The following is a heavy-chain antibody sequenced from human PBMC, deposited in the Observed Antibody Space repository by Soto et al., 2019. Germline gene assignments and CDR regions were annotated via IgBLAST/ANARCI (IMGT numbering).Heavy chain of an antibody. V-gene: IGHV1-46*01. CDR1: GYTFTSYG. CDR2: INPSGGRT. D-gene: IGHD3-22*01. Sequence: ASVKVSCKASGYTFTSYGIHWVRQAPGQRLERMGIINPSGGRTTYAQKFQGRVTMTRDTSTSTFHMELSSLTSEDTAVYYCAGLYHYDSSGYYDYWGQGTLVTVSS. J-gene: IGHJ4*02. CDR3: AGLYHYDSSGYYDY.